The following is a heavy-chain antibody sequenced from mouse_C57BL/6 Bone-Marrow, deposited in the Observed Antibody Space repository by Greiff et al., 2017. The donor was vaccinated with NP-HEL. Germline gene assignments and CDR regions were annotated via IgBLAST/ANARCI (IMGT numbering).Heavy chain of an antibody. J-gene: IGHJ4*01. CDR2: ISSGGSYT. CDR3: AGEHHYYGSSYYAMDY. CDR1: GFTFSSYG. Sequence: EVQLVESGGDLVKPGGSLKLSCAASGFTFSSYGMSWVRQTPDKRLEWVATISSGGSYTYYLDSVKGRFTLSRDNAKNTLYLQMSSLKSKDTAMYYCAGEHHYYGSSYYAMDYWGQGTSVTVSS. V-gene: IGHV5-6*01. D-gene: IGHD1-1*01.